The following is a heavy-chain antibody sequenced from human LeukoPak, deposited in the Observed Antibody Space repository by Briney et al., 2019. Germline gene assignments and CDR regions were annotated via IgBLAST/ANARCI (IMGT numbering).Heavy chain of an antibody. Sequence: GGSLRLSCAASGFTFSTYWMSWVRQAPGKGLEWVANIKEDGSEKYYVDSVKGRVTISRDNAKNSLYLQMNSLRAEDTAVYYCVSGWEKWGFDYWGQGTLVTVSS. CDR2: IKEDGSEK. CDR1: GFTFSTYW. CDR3: VSGWEKWGFDY. D-gene: IGHD1-26*01. V-gene: IGHV3-7*01. J-gene: IGHJ4*02.